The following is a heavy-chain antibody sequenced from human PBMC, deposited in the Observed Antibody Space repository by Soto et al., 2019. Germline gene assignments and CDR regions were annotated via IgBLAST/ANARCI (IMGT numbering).Heavy chain of an antibody. CDR1: GFTFISYA. J-gene: IGHJ6*02. Sequence: GGSLRLSCASSGFTFISYAMSWVCQAPGKGLEWVSAISGSGGSTYYADSVKGRFTISRDNSKNTLYLQMNSLRAEDTAVYYCAKDRFGEQLVRGDVWGQGTTVTVSS. D-gene: IGHD6-6*01. CDR2: ISGSGGST. CDR3: AKDRFGEQLVRGDV. V-gene: IGHV3-23*01.